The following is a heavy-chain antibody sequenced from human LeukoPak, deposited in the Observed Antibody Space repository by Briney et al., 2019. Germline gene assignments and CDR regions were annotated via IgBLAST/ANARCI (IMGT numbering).Heavy chain of an antibody. CDR3: ARGPPMYSYGSTAYHYDYFEY. CDR2: ISSSSSTI. J-gene: IGHJ4*02. Sequence: GSLRLSCAASGFTFSSYSMNWVRQAPGKGLEWVSYISSSSSTIYYAESVKGRFSISRDNSKNTLYLQMNSLRPEDTAVYFCARGPPMYSYGSTAYHYDYFEYWGQGTLVTVSS. CDR1: GFTFSSYS. D-gene: IGHD3-22*01. V-gene: IGHV3-48*01.